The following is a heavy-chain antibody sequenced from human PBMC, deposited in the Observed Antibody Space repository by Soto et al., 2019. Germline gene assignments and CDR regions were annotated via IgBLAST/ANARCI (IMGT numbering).Heavy chain of an antibody. J-gene: IGHJ4*02. CDR1: GFTFSSYG. V-gene: IGHV3-33*01. Sequence: GGSLRLSCAASGFTFSSYGMHWVRQAPGKGLEWVAVIWYDGSNKYYADSVKGRFTISRDNSKNTLYLQMNSLRAEDTAVYYCARASGDSYGQGDYWGQRTLVTVSS. CDR3: ARASGDSYGQGDY. CDR2: IWYDGSNK. D-gene: IGHD5-18*01.